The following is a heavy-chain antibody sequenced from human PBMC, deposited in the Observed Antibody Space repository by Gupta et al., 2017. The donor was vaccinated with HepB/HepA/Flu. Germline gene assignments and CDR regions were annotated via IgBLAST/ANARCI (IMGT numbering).Heavy chain of an antibody. CDR2: IWYDGSNK. CDR3: ARERDYYDSSGLEY. Sequence: QVQLVESGGGVVQPGRSLRLSCAASGFTFSRYGMHWVRQAPGKGLEWVAVIWYDGSNKYYADSVKGRFTISRDNSKNTLYLQMNSLRAEDTAVYYCARERDYYDSSGLEYWGQGTLVTVSS. CDR1: GFTFSRYG. D-gene: IGHD3-22*01. V-gene: IGHV3-33*01. J-gene: IGHJ4*02.